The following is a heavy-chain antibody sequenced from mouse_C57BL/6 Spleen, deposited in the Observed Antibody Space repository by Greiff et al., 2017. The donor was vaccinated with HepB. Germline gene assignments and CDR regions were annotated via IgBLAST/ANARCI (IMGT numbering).Heavy chain of an antibody. CDR2: IFPGSGST. CDR1: GYTFTDYY. J-gene: IGHJ3*01. V-gene: IGHV1-75*01. CDR3: ARERGGDSSGLAWFAY. D-gene: IGHD3-2*02. Sequence: QVQLQQSGPELVKPGASVKISCKASGYTFTDYYINWVKQRPGQGLEWIGWIFPGSGSTYYNEKFKGKATLTVDKSSSTAYMLLSSLTSEDSAVYFCARERGGDSSGLAWFAYWGQGTLVTVSA.